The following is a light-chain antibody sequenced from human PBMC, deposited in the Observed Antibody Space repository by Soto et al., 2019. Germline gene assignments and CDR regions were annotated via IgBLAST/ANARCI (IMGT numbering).Light chain of an antibody. CDR3: ETWDSNTRV. V-gene: IGLV4-60*03. CDR2: LEGSGNY. J-gene: IGLJ3*02. CDR1: SGHSGYI. Sequence: QSALTQSSSASASLGSSVKLTCTLSSGHSGYIVAWHQQQPGKAPRYLMKLEGSGNYNKGSGVPDRFSGSNSGADRYLTISNLQSEDEADYYCETWDSNTRVFGGGTKVTVL.